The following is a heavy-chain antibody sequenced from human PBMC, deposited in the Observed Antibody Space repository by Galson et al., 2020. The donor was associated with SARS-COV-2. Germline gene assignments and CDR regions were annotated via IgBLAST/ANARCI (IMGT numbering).Heavy chain of an antibody. CDR2: ISYDGSNK. V-gene: IGHV3-30*01. Sequence: GGSLRLSCAASGFTFSSYAMHWVRQAPGKGLEWVAVISYDGSNKYYADSVKGRFTISRDNSKNTLYLQMNSLRAEDTAVYYCARDGPFPYCDFWGGYYTVGVLLCFDPFVQGILVTVSS. J-gene: IGHJ5*02. CDR1: GFTFSSYA. D-gene: IGHD3-3*01. CDR3: ARDGPFPYCDFWGGYYTVGVLLCFDP.